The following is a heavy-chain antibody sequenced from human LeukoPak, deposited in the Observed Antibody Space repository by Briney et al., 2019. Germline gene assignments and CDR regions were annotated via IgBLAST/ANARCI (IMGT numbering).Heavy chain of an antibody. J-gene: IGHJ4*02. CDR1: GVSISNYY. Sequence: SETLFLTCTVSGVSISNYYWSWIRQPAGKGLEWIGRIYRSGSTYYNPSLKSRVTISVDTSKNQFSLKLSSVTAADTAVYYCARAEVLWFGESDYWGQGTLVTVSS. CDR3: ARAEVLWFGESDY. D-gene: IGHD3-10*01. V-gene: IGHV4-4*07. CDR2: IYRSGST.